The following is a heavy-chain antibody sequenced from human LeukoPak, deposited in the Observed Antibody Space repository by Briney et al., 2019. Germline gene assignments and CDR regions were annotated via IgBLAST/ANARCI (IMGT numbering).Heavy chain of an antibody. V-gene: IGHV3-7*01. J-gene: IGHJ4*02. CDR1: GFSFSTYW. CDR2: IKQDGSDK. CDR3: ARGFIGAAGFFDY. D-gene: IGHD6-13*01. Sequence: GGSLRLSCAASGFSFSTYWMSWVRQAPGKGLEWVANIKQDGSDKCYVDSVKGRFTISRDNAKNSLYLQMNSLRAEDTAVYKCARGFIGAAGFFDYWGQGTLVTVSS.